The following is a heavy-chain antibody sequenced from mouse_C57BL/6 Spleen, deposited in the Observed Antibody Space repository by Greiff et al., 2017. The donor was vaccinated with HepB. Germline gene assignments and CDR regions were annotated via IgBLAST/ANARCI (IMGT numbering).Heavy chain of an antibody. Sequence: VQLKESGPELVKPGASMKISCKASGYSFTGYYMNWVKQSPEKSLEWIGEINPSTGGTTYNQKFKAKATLTVDKSSSTAYMQLKSLTSEDSAVYYCARYDTTGAMDYWGQGTSVTVSS. CDR2: INPSTGGT. V-gene: IGHV1-42*01. CDR3: ARYDTTGAMDY. J-gene: IGHJ4*01. D-gene: IGHD1-1*01. CDR1: GYSFTGYY.